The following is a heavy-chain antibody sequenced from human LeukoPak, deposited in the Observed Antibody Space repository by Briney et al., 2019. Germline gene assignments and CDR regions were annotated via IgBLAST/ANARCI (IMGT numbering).Heavy chain of an antibody. V-gene: IGHV3-53*01. CDR2: IYSGGST. J-gene: IGHJ6*02. CDR3: ATNTAMASYYYYYGMDI. CDR1: GFTVSSNY. Sequence: GGSLRLSCAASGFTVSSNYTSWVRQAPGKGLEWGSDIYSGGSTYYADSVKGRFTISRDNSKNTLYLQMNSLRAEDTAVYYCATNTAMASYYYYYGMDIWGQGTTVTVSS. D-gene: IGHD5-18*01.